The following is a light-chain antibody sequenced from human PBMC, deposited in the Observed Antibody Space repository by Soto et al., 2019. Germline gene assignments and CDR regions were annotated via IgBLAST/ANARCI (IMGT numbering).Light chain of an antibody. CDR2: GAS. J-gene: IGKJ1*01. CDR3: QQYGSSPWT. Sequence: IVITQSPATLSVSPGERATLSCRASQSVSSNLAWYQQKPGQAPRLLISGASTRAAGIPARFSGSGSGTDFTLTISRLEPEDSAVYYCQQYGSSPWTFGQGTKVDIK. V-gene: IGKV3-15*01. CDR1: QSVSSN.